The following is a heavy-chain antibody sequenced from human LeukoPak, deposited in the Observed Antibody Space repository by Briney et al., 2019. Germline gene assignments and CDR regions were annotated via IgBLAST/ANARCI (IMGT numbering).Heavy chain of an antibody. Sequence: QAGGALRLSCAASGFSFSNYAMSWVRQAPGKGLEWVSGISGSGGSTYYADSVEGRFTISRDNAKNTVYLQMNSLRVEDTAVYYCARGALYQYYLDYWGWGQGTLVTVSS. D-gene: IGHD4-17*01. V-gene: IGHV3-23*01. CDR1: GFSFSNYA. J-gene: IGHJ4*02. CDR3: ARGALYQYYLDYWG. CDR2: ISGSGGST.